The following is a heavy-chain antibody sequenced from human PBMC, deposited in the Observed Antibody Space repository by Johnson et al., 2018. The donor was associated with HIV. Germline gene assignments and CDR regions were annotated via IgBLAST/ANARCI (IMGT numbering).Heavy chain of an antibody. CDR3: ARDQLGSKIEFSFYAFDM. V-gene: IGHV3-9*01. Sequence: EVQLVESGGGLIQPGTSLRLSCAASGFTFDDYAMHWVRQIPGKGLEWISGLSWNGGTIGYADSVKGRFPISRDNAKSSLYLQMDSLRPEDTAFYFCARDQLGSKIEFSFYAFDMWGQGTLVTVS. D-gene: IGHD2-15*01. CDR1: GFTFDDYA. J-gene: IGHJ3*02. CDR2: LSWNGGTI.